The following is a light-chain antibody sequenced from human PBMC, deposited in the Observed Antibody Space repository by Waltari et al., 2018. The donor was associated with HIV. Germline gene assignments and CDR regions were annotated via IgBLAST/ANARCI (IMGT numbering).Light chain of an antibody. CDR3: QQYGSSLLFT. CDR2: AAS. V-gene: IGKV3-20*01. CDR1: QSVSSSY. J-gene: IGKJ3*01. Sequence: EIVLTQSPGTLSLSPGERATLSCRASQSVSSSYVAWYQQRPGQAPSLLIYAASSRATGIPDRFSGSGSGTDFTLTISRLEPEDFAVYYCQQYGSSLLFTFGPGTKVDIK.